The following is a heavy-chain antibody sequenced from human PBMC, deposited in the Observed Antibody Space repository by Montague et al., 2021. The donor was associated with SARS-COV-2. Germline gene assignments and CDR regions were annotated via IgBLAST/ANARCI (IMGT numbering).Heavy chain of an antibody. CDR2: TYYRSKWYN. Sequence: CAISGDSVSSNSAAWNWIRQSPSRGLELLGRTYYRSKWYNDYAVSVESRITINPDTSKNQFSLQLNSVTPEDTAVYYCARDDPYCTNGVCYTGNWFDPWGQGTLVTVSS. CDR1: GDSVSSNSAA. D-gene: IGHD2-8*01. V-gene: IGHV6-1*01. CDR3: ARDDPYCTNGVCYTGNWFDP. J-gene: IGHJ5*02.